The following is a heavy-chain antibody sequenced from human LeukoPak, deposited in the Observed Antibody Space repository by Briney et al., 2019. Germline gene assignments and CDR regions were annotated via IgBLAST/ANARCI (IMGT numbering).Heavy chain of an antibody. V-gene: IGHV3-30*19. CDR1: GFTFSSYG. J-gene: IGHJ4*02. D-gene: IGHD6-13*01. CDR2: ISYDGSNK. CDR3: ARDSSSWYYFDY. Sequence: GGSLRLSCAASGFTFSSYGMHWVRQAPGKGLEWVAVISYDGSNKYYADSVKGRFTISRDNSKNTLYLQMNSLRAEDTAVYYCARDSSSWYYFDYWGQGTLVTVSS.